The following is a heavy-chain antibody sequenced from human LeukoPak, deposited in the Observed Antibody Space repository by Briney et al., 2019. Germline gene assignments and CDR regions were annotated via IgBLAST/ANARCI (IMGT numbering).Heavy chain of an antibody. D-gene: IGHD3/OR15-3a*01. Sequence: GGSLRLSCAASGFTFSSYGMSWVRQAPGKGLEWVSAISGSGGSTYYADSVKGRFTISRDNSKNTLYLQMNSLRAEDTAVYYCAKDGWSLVTGYYTFSFDYWGQGTLVTVSS. CDR2: ISGSGGST. V-gene: IGHV3-23*01. J-gene: IGHJ4*02. CDR1: GFTFSSYG. CDR3: AKDGWSLVTGYYTFSFDY.